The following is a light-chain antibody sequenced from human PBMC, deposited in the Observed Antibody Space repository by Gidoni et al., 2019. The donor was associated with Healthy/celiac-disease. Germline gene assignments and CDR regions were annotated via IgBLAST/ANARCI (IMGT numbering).Light chain of an antibody. Sequence: IVFTQSPGTLSLSPGERATLSCRASQSFSSSYLAWYQQKPGQAPRLLIYGAASRATGIPERCSGSGSGTDFTLTISRLEPEDFAVYYCQQYGSSTGLTFGGGTKVEIK. CDR2: GAA. CDR3: QQYGSSTGLT. CDR1: QSFSSSY. V-gene: IGKV3-20*01. J-gene: IGKJ4*01.